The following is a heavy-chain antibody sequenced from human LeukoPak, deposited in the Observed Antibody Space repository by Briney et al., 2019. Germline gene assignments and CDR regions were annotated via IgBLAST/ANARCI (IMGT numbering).Heavy chain of an antibody. J-gene: IGHJ5*02. V-gene: IGHV1-2*02. CDR1: GYTFTGYY. CDR3: ARAAAAGRGYNWFDP. D-gene: IGHD6-13*01. Sequence: GASVKVYCKASGYTFTGYYMHWVRQAPGQGLEWMGWINPNSGGTNYAQKFQGRVTMTRDTSISTAYMELSRLRSDDTAVYYCARAAAAGRGYNWFDPWGQGTLVTVSS. CDR2: INPNSGGT.